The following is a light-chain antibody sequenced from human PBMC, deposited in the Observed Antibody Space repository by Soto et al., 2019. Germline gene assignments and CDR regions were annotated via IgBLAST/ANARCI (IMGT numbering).Light chain of an antibody. V-gene: IGKV1-27*01. J-gene: IGKJ2*01. CDR1: QGISNY. CDR2: AAS. CDR3: QKYNSAPYT. Sequence: DIQMTQSASSLSASVGDRVTITCRASQGISNYLAWYQQKPGKVRKLLIYAASTLQTGVPSRFSGSRSGTDITLTISSLQTEEVETYYCQKYNSAPYTFGQRTKLDIK.